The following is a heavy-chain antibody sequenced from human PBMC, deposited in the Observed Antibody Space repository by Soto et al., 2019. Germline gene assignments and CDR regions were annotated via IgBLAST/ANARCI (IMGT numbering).Heavy chain of an antibody. CDR2: ISHSGST. CDR1: GGSISSSDYY. J-gene: IGHJ4*02. D-gene: IGHD1-20*01. CDR3: ARRYGRNFDY. V-gene: IGHV4-39*07. Sequence: SETLSLTCTVSGGSISSSDYYWGWIRQPPGKGLEWIGEISHSGSTNYSPSLRGRVTISVDTSKDQFSLKLSSVTAADTAVYYCARRYGRNFDYWGQGTLVTVSS.